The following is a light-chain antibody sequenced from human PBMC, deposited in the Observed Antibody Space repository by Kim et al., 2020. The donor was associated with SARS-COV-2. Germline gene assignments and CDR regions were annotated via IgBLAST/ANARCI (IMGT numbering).Light chain of an antibody. J-gene: IGKJ1*01. CDR2: GAS. Sequence: SPGEQATLSCRASQSVSSNLAWYQQKPGQAPRLLISGASTRATGIPARFSGSGSGTEFTLTISSLQSADFAVYYCQQYNNWPPWTFGQGTKVDIK. CDR3: QQYNNWPPWT. CDR1: QSVSSN. V-gene: IGKV3-15*01.